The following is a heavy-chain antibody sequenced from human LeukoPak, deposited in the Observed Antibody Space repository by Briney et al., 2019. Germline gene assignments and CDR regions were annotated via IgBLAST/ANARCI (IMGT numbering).Heavy chain of an antibody. CDR1: GGSFSGYY. V-gene: IGHV4-34*01. Sequence: SETLSLTCAVYGGSFSGYYWSWIRQPLGQGLEWIGEINHSGSTNYNPSLKSRVTISVDTSKNQFSLKLSSVTAADTAVYYCAWQGATTGFDYWGQGTLVTVSS. J-gene: IGHJ4*02. D-gene: IGHD1-26*01. CDR3: AWQGATTGFDY. CDR2: INHSGST.